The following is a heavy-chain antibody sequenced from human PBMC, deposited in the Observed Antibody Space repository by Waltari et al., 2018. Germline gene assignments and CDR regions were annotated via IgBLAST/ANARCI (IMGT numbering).Heavy chain of an antibody. CDR1: GGSISSGSYY. D-gene: IGHD4-17*01. Sequence: QVQLQESGPGLVKPSQTLSLTCTVSGGSISSGSYYWSWIRQPAGKGLEWIGYIYTSGSTNYNPSLKSRVTISVDTSKNQFSLKLSSVTAADTAVYYCARSRYGDYFQHWGQGTLVTVSS. CDR3: ARSRYGDYFQH. J-gene: IGHJ1*01. CDR2: IYTSGST. V-gene: IGHV4-61*09.